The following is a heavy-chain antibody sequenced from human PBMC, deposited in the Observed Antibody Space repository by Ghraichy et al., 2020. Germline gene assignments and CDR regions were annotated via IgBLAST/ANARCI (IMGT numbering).Heavy chain of an antibody. Sequence: GGSLRLSCAASGFTFSGHWMSWVRQAPGKGLEWVANIKQDGSEKYYVDSVMGRFTISRDNAKKSLYLQMNSLRAEDRAVYYCARVSGSSSTYWFFDLWGRGTLVSVST. CDR3: ARVSGSSSTYWFFDL. CDR1: GFTFSGHW. D-gene: IGHD2/OR15-2a*01. J-gene: IGHJ2*01. V-gene: IGHV3-7*01. CDR2: IKQDGSEK.